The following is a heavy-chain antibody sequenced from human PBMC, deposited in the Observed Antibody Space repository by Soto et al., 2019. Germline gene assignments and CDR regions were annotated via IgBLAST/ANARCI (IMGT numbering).Heavy chain of an antibody. D-gene: IGHD2-21*02. J-gene: IGHJ4*02. V-gene: IGHV3-30-3*01. CDR2: ISYDGSNK. CDR1: GFTFSSYA. Sequence: QVQLVESGGGVVQPGRSLRLSCAASGFTFSSYAMHWVRQAPGKGLEWVAVISYDGSNKYYADSVKGRFTISRDNSKNXXYLQMNSLRAEDTAVYYCARDSSHIVVVTAIPFDYWGQGTLVTVSS. CDR3: ARDSSHIVVVTAIPFDY.